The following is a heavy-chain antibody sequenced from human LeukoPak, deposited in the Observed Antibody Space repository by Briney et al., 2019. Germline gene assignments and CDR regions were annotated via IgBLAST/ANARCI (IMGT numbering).Heavy chain of an antibody. V-gene: IGHV3-7*01. D-gene: IGHD2-2*01. Sequence: GGSLRLSCAASGFTFSSYWMSWVRQAPGKGLEWVANIKQDGSEKYYVDSVKGRFTISRDNAKKSLYLQMNSLRAEDTAVYYCATYCSSTSCDKKFDYWGQGTLVTVSS. CDR1: GFTFSSYW. J-gene: IGHJ4*02. CDR2: IKQDGSEK. CDR3: ATYCSSTSCDKKFDY.